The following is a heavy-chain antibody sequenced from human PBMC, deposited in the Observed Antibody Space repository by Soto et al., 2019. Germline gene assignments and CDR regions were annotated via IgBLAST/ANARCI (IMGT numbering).Heavy chain of an antibody. J-gene: IGHJ6*02. CDR3: ARDRDYDFWSGYYSYFYYYGMDV. Sequence: LRLSCAASGFTFSSYSMNWVRQAPGKGLEWVSYISSSSSTIYYADSVKGRFTISRDNAKNSLYLQMNSLRDEDTAVYYCARDRDYDFWSGYYSYFYYYGMDVWGQGTTVTVSS. D-gene: IGHD3-3*01. CDR1: GFTFSSYS. V-gene: IGHV3-48*02. CDR2: ISSSSSTI.